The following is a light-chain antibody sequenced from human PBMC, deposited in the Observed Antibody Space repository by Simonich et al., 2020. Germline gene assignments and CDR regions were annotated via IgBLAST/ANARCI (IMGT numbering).Light chain of an antibody. V-gene: IGLV2-14*03. CDR1: SRAVGGYNY. J-gene: IGLJ3*02. CDR2: DVS. CDR3: SSYTSSSTWV. Sequence: QFALTQPASGSWAPGPSITISCTGTSRAVGGYNYVSWYPQHPGKAPKPMIYDVSNRPSGVSNRFSGSKSGNTASLTISGLQAEDEADYYCSSYTSSSTWVFGGGTKLTVL.